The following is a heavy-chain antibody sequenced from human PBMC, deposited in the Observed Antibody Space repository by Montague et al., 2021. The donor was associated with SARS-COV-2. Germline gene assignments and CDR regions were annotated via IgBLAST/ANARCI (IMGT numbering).Heavy chain of an antibody. Sequence: SETLSLTCSVSGGSISSSSYYWGWLRQPPGKGLEWIVSIYYSGSTYYNPSLKSRVTISVDTSKNQFSLKLSSVTAADTTVYYCASGFYCRQGGYGMDVWGQGTTVTVSS. J-gene: IGHJ6*02. D-gene: IGHD2-8*02. CDR1: GGSISSSSYY. V-gene: IGHV4-39*01. CDR3: ASGFYCRQGGYGMDV. CDR2: IYYSGST.